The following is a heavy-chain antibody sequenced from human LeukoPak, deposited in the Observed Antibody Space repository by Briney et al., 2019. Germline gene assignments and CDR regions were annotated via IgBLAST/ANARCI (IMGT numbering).Heavy chain of an antibody. CDR3: AKGHCSGGSCLLVDY. V-gene: IGHV3-30*02. Sequence: PGGSLRLSCAASGFTFSNYGMHWVRQAPGKGLEWVTFIRYDGSNKYYADSVKGRFTISRDNSKNTLCLQMNSLRAEDTAVYYCAKGHCSGGSCLLVDYWGQGTLVTVSS. CDR2: IRYDGSNK. D-gene: IGHD2-15*01. CDR1: GFTFSNYG. J-gene: IGHJ4*02.